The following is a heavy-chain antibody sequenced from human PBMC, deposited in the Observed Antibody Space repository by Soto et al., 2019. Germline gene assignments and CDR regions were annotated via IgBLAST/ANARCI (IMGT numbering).Heavy chain of an antibody. V-gene: IGHV4-59*08. CDR1: GGSISGYY. CDR2: IYSSGSP. Sequence: PSEPLSLTCTVSGGSISGYYWSWIRQPPGKGLEWIGYIYSSGSPNYNPSLKGRAAISVDTSENQTSLRLSSVTAADTAVHYCARVVIVPAARGHYNYFYMDVWGKGTTVTVSS. J-gene: IGHJ6*03. CDR3: ARVVIVPAARGHYNYFYMDV. D-gene: IGHD2-2*01.